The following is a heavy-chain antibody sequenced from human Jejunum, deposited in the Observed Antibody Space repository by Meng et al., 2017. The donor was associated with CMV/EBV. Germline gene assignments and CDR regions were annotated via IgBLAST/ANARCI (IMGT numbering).Heavy chain of an antibody. D-gene: IGHD3-3*01. Sequence: AASGFNLSRHWMHWVRQAPGKGLVWVSRINSDGSNINYADSVKGRFIISRDNAKNTLYLQMDSLRAEDTAVYYCARDKDFGVDIDHWGQGTLVTVSS. V-gene: IGHV3-74*01. CDR1: GFNLSRHW. CDR2: INSDGSNI. CDR3: ARDKDFGVDIDH. J-gene: IGHJ4*02.